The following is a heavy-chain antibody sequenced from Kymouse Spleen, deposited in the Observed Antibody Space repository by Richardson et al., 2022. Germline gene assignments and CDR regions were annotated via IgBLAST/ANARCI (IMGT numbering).Heavy chain of an antibody. CDR1: GFTFSSYG. CDR2: ISYDGSNK. CDR3: AKDTITMVRGVNFFDY. D-gene: IGHD3-10*01. V-gene: IGHV3-30*18. J-gene: IGHJ4*02. Sequence: QVQLVESGGGVVQPGRSLRLSCAASGFTFSSYGMHWVRQAPGKGLEWVAVISYDGSNKYYADSVKGRFTISRDNSKNTLYLQMNSLRAEDTAVYYCAKDTITMVRGVNFFDYWGQGTLVTVSS.